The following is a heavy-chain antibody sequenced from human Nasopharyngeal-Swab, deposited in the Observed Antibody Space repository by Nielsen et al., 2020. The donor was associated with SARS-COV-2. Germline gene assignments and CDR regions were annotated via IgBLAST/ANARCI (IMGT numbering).Heavy chain of an antibody. CDR2: INHSGST. Sequence: GSLRLSCAVYGGSFSGYYWSWIRQPPGKGLEWIGEINHSGSTNYNPSLKSRVTISVDTSKNQFSLKLSSVTAADTAVYYCARGLKQLVRDRRLYYFDYWGQGTLVTVSS. J-gene: IGHJ4*02. CDR3: ARGLKQLVRDRRLYYFDY. D-gene: IGHD6-13*01. V-gene: IGHV4-34*01. CDR1: GGSFSGYY.